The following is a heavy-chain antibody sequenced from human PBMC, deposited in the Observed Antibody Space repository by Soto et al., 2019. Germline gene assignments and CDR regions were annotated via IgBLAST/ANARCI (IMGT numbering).Heavy chain of an antibody. V-gene: IGHV4-4*02. J-gene: IGHJ4*02. CDR2: IYHAGST. D-gene: IGHD1-26*01. CDR3: ARGPPIVGNTTPLDS. Sequence: SETLSLTCSVSGGSITNSNWWTWVRLPPAKGLEWIGDIYHAGSTKYNPSLERRVTISVDTSKNRFALTLTSVTAADTAVYFCARGPPIVGNTTPLDSWGRGTLVTVSS. CDR1: GGSITNSNW.